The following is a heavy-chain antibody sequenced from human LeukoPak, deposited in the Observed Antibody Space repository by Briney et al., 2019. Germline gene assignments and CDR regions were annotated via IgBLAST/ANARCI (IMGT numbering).Heavy chain of an antibody. CDR1: GGSFSGYY. J-gene: IGHJ6*03. CDR2: INHSGST. Sequence: SETLSLTCAVYGGSFSGYYWSWIRQPPGKGLEWIGEINHSGSTNYNPSLKSRVTISVDTSKNQFSLKLSSVTAADTAVYYCASSPRSSTRQLLRYYYYYMDVWGKGTTVTVYS. D-gene: IGHD2-2*01. V-gene: IGHV4-34*01. CDR3: ASSPRSSTRQLLRYYYYYMDV.